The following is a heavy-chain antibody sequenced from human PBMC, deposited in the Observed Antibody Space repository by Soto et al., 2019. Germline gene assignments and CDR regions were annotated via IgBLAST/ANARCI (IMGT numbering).Heavy chain of an antibody. CDR3: AKDRIYDYIWGALYYFDY. CDR1: GFTFSSYV. Sequence: GGSLRLSCAASGFTFSSYVMSWVRQAPGKGLEWVSAISGSGGSTYYADSVKGRFTISRDNSKNTLYLQMNSLRAEDTAVYYCAKDRIYDYIWGALYYFDYWGQGTLVTVSS. V-gene: IGHV3-23*01. CDR2: ISGSGGST. D-gene: IGHD3-16*01. J-gene: IGHJ4*02.